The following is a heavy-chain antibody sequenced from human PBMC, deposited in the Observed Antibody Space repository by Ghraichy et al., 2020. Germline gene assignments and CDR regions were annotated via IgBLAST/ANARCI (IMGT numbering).Heavy chain of an antibody. V-gene: IGHV4-34*01. Sequence: SETLSLTCAVYGGSFSGYYWSWIRQPPGKGLEWIGEINHSGSTNYNPSLKSRVTISVDTSKNQFSLKLSSVTAADTAVYYCARGGHFIYAATFDYWGQGTLVTVSS. J-gene: IGHJ4*02. CDR2: INHSGST. CDR1: GGSFSGYY. CDR3: ARGGHFIYAATFDY. D-gene: IGHD5/OR15-5a*01.